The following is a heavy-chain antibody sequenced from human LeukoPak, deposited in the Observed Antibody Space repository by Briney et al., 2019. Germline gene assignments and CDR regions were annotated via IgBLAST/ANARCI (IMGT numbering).Heavy chain of an antibody. D-gene: IGHD3-22*01. CDR1: GFTFSSYG. CDR3: ARVPYDSSGYYWDY. V-gene: IGHV3-30*03. J-gene: IGHJ4*02. Sequence: PGGSLRLSCAASGFTFSSYGMHWVRQAPGKGLEWVAVISYDGSNKYYADSVKGRFTISRDNSKNSLYLQMNSLRAEDTAVYYCARVPYDSSGYYWDYWGQGTLVTVSS. CDR2: ISYDGSNK.